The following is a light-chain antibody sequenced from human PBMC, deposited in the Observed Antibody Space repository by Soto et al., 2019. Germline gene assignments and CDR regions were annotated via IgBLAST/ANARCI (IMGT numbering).Light chain of an antibody. CDR2: HDS. Sequence: SYELTQPPSVSVAPGKTASITCGGDNIGSKSVHWYQQKPGQAPVLVINHDSDRPSGIPERFSGSNYGNTATLTISRVEAGDEADYYCQVWDSSSDNPVFGGGTKLTVL. CDR1: NIGSKS. J-gene: IGLJ2*01. CDR3: QVWDSSSDNPV. V-gene: IGLV3-21*04.